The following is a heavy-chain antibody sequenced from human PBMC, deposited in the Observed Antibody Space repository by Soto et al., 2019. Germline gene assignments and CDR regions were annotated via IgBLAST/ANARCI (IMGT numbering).Heavy chain of an antibody. D-gene: IGHD3-22*01. CDR3: ARGRLTTDDYYYYYMDG. CDR2: INHSGST. J-gene: IGHJ6*03. CDR1: GGSFSGYY. V-gene: IGHV4-34*01. Sequence: SETLSLTCAVYGGSFSGYYWSWIRQPPGKGLEWIGEINHSGSTNYNPSLKSRVTISVDTSKNQFSLKLSSVTAADTAVYYCARGRLTTDDYYYYYMDGWGKGTTVTVSS.